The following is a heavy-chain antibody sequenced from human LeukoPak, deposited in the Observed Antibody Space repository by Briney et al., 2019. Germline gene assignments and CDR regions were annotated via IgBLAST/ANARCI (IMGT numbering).Heavy chain of an antibody. CDR2: ISSNGVST. CDR3: VKDRYIDY. CDR1: GFTFSSYA. V-gene: IGHV3-64D*09. J-gene: IGHJ4*02. Sequence: GGSLRLSCSVSGFTFSSYAMHWVRQAPGKGLEYVSSISSNGVSTYYADSVKGRLTITRDNSKNTLYLQMSSLRTEDTAVYYCVKDRYIDYWGQGTLVTVSS.